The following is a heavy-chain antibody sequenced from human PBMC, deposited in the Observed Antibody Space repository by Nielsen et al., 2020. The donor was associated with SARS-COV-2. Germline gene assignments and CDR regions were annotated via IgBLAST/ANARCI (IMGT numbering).Heavy chain of an antibody. Sequence: SETLSLTCAVYGGSFSGYYWSWIRQPPGKGLEWIGYIYYSGSTNYNPSLKSRVTISVDTSKNQFSLKLSSVTAADTAVYYCARTYYDFWSGYSYYYYGMDVWGQGTTVTVSS. CDR1: GGSFSGYY. CDR3: ARTYYDFWSGYSYYYYGMDV. CDR2: IYYSGST. J-gene: IGHJ6*02. V-gene: IGHV4-59*01. D-gene: IGHD3-3*01.